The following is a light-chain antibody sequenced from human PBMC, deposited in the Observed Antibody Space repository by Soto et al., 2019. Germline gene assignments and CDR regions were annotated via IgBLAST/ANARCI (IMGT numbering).Light chain of an antibody. CDR1: QSISNY. Sequence: DIQMTQFPSSLSASVGDRVTITCRASQSISNYVNWYQQRPGKAPTLLVYAASTLHSGVPPRFSGSGSGRDFTLTISSLHPDDFATYYCQQSYHTLPLTFGGGTKVEI. J-gene: IGKJ4*02. CDR3: QQSYHTLPLT. V-gene: IGKV1-39*01. CDR2: AAS.